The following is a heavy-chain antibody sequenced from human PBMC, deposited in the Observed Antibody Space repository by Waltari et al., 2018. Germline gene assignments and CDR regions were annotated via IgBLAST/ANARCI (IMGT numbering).Heavy chain of an antibody. D-gene: IGHD2-8*01. CDR1: GYSISSEYY. CDR2: IYHSGST. Sequence: QVQLQESGPGLEKPSETLSLTCAVSGYSISSEYYWGWIRQPPGKGLECIGRIYHSGSTYYNPALKSRVTISVDTSKNQFSLKLSSVTAADTAVYYCARLLNGAFDFWGQGTMVTVSS. CDR3: ARLLNGAFDF. J-gene: IGHJ3*01. V-gene: IGHV4-38-2*01.